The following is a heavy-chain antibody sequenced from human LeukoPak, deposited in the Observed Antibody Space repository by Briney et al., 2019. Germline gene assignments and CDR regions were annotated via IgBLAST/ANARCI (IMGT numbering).Heavy chain of an antibody. CDR3: ARGGDSSGYLNHYYYGMDV. D-gene: IGHD5-18*01. CDR2: IHYSGST. V-gene: IGHV4-59*01. CDR1: GGSIRNYY. J-gene: IGHJ6*02. Sequence: SETLSLTCIVSGGSIRNYYWNWIRQSPGKGLEWIGFIHYSGSTYYRPTLKSRVTMTVDTSKNQFSLKLTSVTAADTAVYYCARGGDSSGYLNHYYYGMDVWGQGTTVTVSS.